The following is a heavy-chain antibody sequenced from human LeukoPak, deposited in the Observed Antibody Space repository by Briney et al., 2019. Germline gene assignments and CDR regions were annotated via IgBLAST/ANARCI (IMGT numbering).Heavy chain of an antibody. V-gene: IGHV4-39*07. J-gene: IGHJ6*02. D-gene: IGHD3-10*01. CDR2: IYYSGST. Sequence: SETLSLTCTVSGGSISSSSYYWGWIRQPPGKGLEWIGSIYYSGSTYYNPSLKSRVTISVDTSKNQFSLKLSSVTAADTAVYYCARGTTMVRGVNNYYGMDVWGQGTTVTVSS. CDR1: GGSISSSSYY. CDR3: ARGTTMVRGVNNYYGMDV.